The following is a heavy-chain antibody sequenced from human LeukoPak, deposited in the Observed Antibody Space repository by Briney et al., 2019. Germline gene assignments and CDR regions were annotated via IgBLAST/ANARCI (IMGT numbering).Heavy chain of an antibody. J-gene: IGHJ6*02. CDR1: GGSISSGGYY. V-gene: IGHV4-31*03. Sequence: SQTLSLTCTVSGGSISSGGYYWSWVRQHPEKGLEWIGYVYHSGNTYYTPSLQSRLTILVDTSKNQFSLKLNSVSAADTAVYYCARDVPYSSGWSYYYYNGMDVWGQGTTVTVSS. CDR2: VYHSGNT. D-gene: IGHD6-19*01. CDR3: ARDVPYSSGWSYYYYNGMDV.